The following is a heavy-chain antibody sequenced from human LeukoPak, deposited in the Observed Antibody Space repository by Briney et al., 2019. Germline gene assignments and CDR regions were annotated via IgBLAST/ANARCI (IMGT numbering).Heavy chain of an antibody. CDR1: GASISSYH. CDR3: AGEYSSSAGF. D-gene: IGHD6-6*01. J-gene: IGHJ4*02. CDR2: IHYAGKT. Sequence: SSETLSLTCSVSGASISSYHWGRIRQPPGKGLEWIGSIHYAGKTYYKSSLKSRVNIYIDTAKSQFFLNLRSVTAADTAVYYCAGEYSSSAGFWGQGTLVTVSS. V-gene: IGHV4-39*07.